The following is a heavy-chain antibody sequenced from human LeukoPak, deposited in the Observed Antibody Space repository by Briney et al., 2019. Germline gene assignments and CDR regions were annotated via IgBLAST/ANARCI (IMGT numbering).Heavy chain of an antibody. CDR2: IYYSGST. D-gene: IGHD1-1*01. CDR1: SGTISSGCYC. CDR3: ASSLELDF. Sequence: PSETLSLTCTVSSGTISSGCYCWDWIRQPPGKGLEWIGSIYYSGSTYYNPSLKSRVTISVDTSKNQFSLKLSSVTAADTAVYYCASSLELDFWGQGALVTVSS. J-gene: IGHJ4*02. V-gene: IGHV4-39*01.